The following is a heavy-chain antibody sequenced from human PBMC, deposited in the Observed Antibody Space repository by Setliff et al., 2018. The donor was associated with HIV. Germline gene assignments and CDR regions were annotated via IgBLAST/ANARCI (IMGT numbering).Heavy chain of an antibody. V-gene: IGHV4-59*08. CDR3: ARLNQQWLVRDSGSNWFDP. D-gene: IGHD6-19*01. CDR2: IYYSGST. Sequence: PSETLSLTCTVSGASISSFYWSWIRQPPGKGLDWIGYIYYSGSTNYNPSLKSRVTMSVDTSKNRFSLKLNSVTAADTAVYYCARLNQQWLVRDSGSNWFDPWVPETLLVTVSS. CDR1: GASISSFY. J-gene: IGHJ5*02.